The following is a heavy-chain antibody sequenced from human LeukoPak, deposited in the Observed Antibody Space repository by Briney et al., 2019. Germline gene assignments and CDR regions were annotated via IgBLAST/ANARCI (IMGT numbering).Heavy chain of an antibody. CDR1: GFSFGSHT. J-gene: IGHJ4*02. CDR3: ARLASRDCSSASCSDY. Sequence: GGSLRLSCAVSGFSFGSHTMNWFRQAPGKGXXXXXXXSSSSISINYADSVKGRFTISRDNAKNSLYLQMNSLRADDTAVYFCARLASRDCSSASCSDYWGQGILVTVSP. V-gene: IGHV3-21*01. CDR2: XSSSSISI. D-gene: IGHD2-2*01.